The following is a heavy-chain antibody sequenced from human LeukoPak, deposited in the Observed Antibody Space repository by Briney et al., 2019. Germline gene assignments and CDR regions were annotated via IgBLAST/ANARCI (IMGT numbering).Heavy chain of an antibody. D-gene: IGHD6-19*01. J-gene: IGHJ4*02. CDR3: AKDHGTAVAGFYY. CDR1: GFTLSTYG. Sequence: GASLRLSCAASGFTLSTYGVGWVRQPPGEGLGWVSGITGTGGSTYYADSVKGRFTVSRDTSKNTLYLQMNSLRAEDTAIYYCAKDHGTAVAGFYYWGQGTLVTVS. CDR2: ITGTGGST. V-gene: IGHV3-23*01.